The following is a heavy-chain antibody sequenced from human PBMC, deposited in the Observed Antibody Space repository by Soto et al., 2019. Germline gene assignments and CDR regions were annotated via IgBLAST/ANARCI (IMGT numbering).Heavy chain of an antibody. CDR3: AREWAYDFWSGYFYPRSSYYYGMDV. Sequence: RWSLRLFCAASGFTFSSYGMHWVRQAPGKGLGCVAVIWYDGSNKYYADSVKGRFTISRDNSKNTLYLQMNSLRAEDTAVYYCAREWAYDFWSGYFYPRSSYYYGMDVWGQGTTVTVYS. CDR1: GFTFSSYG. D-gene: IGHD3-3*01. CDR2: IWYDGSNK. V-gene: IGHV3-33*01. J-gene: IGHJ6*02.